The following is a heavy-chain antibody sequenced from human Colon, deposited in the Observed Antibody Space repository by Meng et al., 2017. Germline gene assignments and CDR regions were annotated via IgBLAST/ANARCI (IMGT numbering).Heavy chain of an antibody. V-gene: IGHV3-30*04. CDR2: ISYDGSNK. CDR1: GFTFTTYA. D-gene: IGHD6-13*01. CDR3: ARGTPSYSSSWYSY. J-gene: IGHJ4*02. Sequence: GSLRLSCAASGFTFTTYAMHWVRQPPGKGLEWVAVISYDGSNKFYADSVKGRFSISRGNSKNTVYLQMNSLRPEDTAVYYCARGTPSYSSSWYSYWGQGTLVTVPQ.